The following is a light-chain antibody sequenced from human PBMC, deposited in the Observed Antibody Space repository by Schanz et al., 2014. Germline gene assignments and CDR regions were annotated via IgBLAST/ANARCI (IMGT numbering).Light chain of an antibody. CDR3: QQYNNFLT. CDR1: QSISGYD. J-gene: IGKJ4*01. CDR2: GTS. Sequence: EIVLTQSPGTLSLSPGERATLSCKASQSISGYDLAWYQQKPGQAPRLLIYGTSIRATGIPDRFSGSGSGTEFTLTISSLQSEDFAVYYCQQYNNFLTFGGGTKVEIK. V-gene: IGKV3-20*01.